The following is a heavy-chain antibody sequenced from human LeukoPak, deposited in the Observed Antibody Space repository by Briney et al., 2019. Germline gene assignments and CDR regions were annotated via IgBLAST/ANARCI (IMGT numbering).Heavy chain of an antibody. CDR1: GYTFTSYG. CDR2: ISAYNGNT. Sequence: GASVKVSCKASGYTFTSYGISWVRQAPGQGLEWMGWISAYNGNTNYAQKLQGRVTMTRDTSTSTVYMELSSLRSEDTAVYYCARDRGYCSSTSCYAGSGFDYWGQGTLVTVSS. D-gene: IGHD2-2*01. J-gene: IGHJ4*02. CDR3: ARDRGYCSSTSCYAGSGFDY. V-gene: IGHV1-18*01.